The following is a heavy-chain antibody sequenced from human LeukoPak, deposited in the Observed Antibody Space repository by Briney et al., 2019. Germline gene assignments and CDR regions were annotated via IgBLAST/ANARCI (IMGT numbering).Heavy chain of an antibody. V-gene: IGHV3-21*01. D-gene: IGHD5-18*01. Sequence: GGSLRLSCAASGFTFSSYSMNWVRQAPGKGLEWVSSISSSSSYIYYADSVKGQFTISRDNAKNSLYLQMNSLRAEDTAVYYCAKGRFWVQLWLDYFDYWGQGTLVTVSS. CDR2: ISSSSSYI. CDR3: AKGRFWVQLWLDYFDY. CDR1: GFTFSSYS. J-gene: IGHJ4*02.